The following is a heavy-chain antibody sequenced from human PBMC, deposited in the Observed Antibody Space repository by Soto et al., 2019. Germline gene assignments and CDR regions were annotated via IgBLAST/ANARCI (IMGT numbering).Heavy chain of an antibody. Sequence: EVQLVESGGGLVQPGGSLRLSCAVSGFTFNRHWMSWFRQTPGKGLEWVASIKEDGSEKSYVDLVKGRFTISRDNAKNSLFLQMNSLRVEDTAVYYCVRTGWNPPDYWGQGTLVTGSS. D-gene: IGHD1-1*01. CDR1: GFTFNRHW. CDR3: VRTGWNPPDY. CDR2: IKEDGSEK. V-gene: IGHV3-7*01. J-gene: IGHJ4*02.